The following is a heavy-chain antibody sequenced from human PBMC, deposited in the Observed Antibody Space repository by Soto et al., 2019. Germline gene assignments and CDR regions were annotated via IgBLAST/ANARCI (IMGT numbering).Heavy chain of an antibody. J-gene: IGHJ4*02. V-gene: IGHV4-59*01. D-gene: IGHD6-13*01. Sequence: SETLSLTCTVSGDSISTYYWSWIRLPPGKGLEWIGYIYYNGSTNYNPSLESRVTISVDTSKSQFSLKLSSVTVADTAVYYCARVSLSSRWYWDPSPLMNYCFDYWGKGALVTVSS. CDR3: ARVSLSSRWYWDPSPLMNYCFDY. CDR1: GDSISTYY. CDR2: IYYNGST.